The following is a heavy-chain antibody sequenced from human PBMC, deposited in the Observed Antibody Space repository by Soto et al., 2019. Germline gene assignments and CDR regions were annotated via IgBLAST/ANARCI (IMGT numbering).Heavy chain of an antibody. Sequence: PGGSRTLSGAASGFTFSSDAMSWIRQAPGKGLEWVSAISGSGGSTYYADSVKGRFTISRDNSKNTLYLQMNSLRAEDTAVYYCASPYYYGSGSYSVYWGQGTLVTVSS. CDR3: ASPYYYGSGSYSVY. CDR2: ISGSGGST. V-gene: IGHV3-23*01. D-gene: IGHD3-10*01. CDR1: GFTFSSDA. J-gene: IGHJ4*02.